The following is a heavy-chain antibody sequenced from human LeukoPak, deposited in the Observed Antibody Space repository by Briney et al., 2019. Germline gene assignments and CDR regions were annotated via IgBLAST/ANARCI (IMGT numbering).Heavy chain of an antibody. V-gene: IGHV7-4-1*01. Sequence: GASVKVSCMASGYTFTTYAMNWVRQAPGQGLEWMGWINTNTGNPTYAQGFTGRFVFSLDTSVSTADLQIYSLQSEDTAVYYCARARGCSGGNCYSEYWGQGTLVTVAS. CDR2: INTNTGNP. CDR3: ARARGCSGGNCYSEY. D-gene: IGHD2-15*01. CDR1: GYTFTTYA. J-gene: IGHJ4*02.